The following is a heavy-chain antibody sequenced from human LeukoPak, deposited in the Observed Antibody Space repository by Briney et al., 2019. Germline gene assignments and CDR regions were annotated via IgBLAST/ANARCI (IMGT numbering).Heavy chain of an antibody. Sequence: ASVKVSCKASGYTFTSYGISWVRQAPGQGLEWMGWINPNSGGTNYAQKFQGRVTMTRDTSISTAYMELSRLRSDDTAVYYCARDRGDGDYDSSGYNYWGQGTLVTVSS. D-gene: IGHD3-22*01. CDR1: GYTFTSYG. CDR3: ARDRGDGDYDSSGYNY. CDR2: INPNSGGT. V-gene: IGHV1-2*02. J-gene: IGHJ4*02.